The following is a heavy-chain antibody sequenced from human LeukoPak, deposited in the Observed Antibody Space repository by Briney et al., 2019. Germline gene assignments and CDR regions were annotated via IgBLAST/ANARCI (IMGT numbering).Heavy chain of an antibody. Sequence: PSETLSLTCTVSGGSISSYYWSWIRQPPGKGLEWIGYVYYSGSTNYNPSLKSRVTISLDTSKKYFSLNLSSVTAADTAIYYCARRDDSSGYYFGDWGQGTLVTVSS. CDR2: VYYSGST. CDR3: ARRDDSSGYYFGD. J-gene: IGHJ4*02. CDR1: GGSISSYY. D-gene: IGHD3-22*01. V-gene: IGHV4-59*01.